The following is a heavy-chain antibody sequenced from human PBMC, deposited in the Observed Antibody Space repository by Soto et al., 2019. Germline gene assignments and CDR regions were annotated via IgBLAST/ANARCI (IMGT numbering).Heavy chain of an antibody. D-gene: IGHD3-3*01. CDR1: GYTFTSYG. CDR2: ISAYNGNT. Sequence: GASVKVSCKASGYTFTSYGISWVRQAPGQGLEWMGWISAYNGNTNYAQKLQGRVTMTTDTSTSTAYMELRSLRSDDTAVYYCARGGPRTLDYDFGSGYLGGYYYYGMDVWGQGTTVTVSS. V-gene: IGHV1-18*01. CDR3: ARGGPRTLDYDFGSGYLGGYYYYGMDV. J-gene: IGHJ6*02.